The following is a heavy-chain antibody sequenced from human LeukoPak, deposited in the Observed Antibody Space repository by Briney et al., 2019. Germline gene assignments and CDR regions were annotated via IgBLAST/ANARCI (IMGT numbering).Heavy chain of an antibody. CDR3: ARVVPYYYYYGMDV. CDR1: GASVSSGSYY. D-gene: IGHD2-2*01. J-gene: IGHJ6*02. Sequence: NTSETLSLTCTVSGASVSSGSYYWSWIRQPPGKGLEWFGYIYYSGSTNYNPSLESPVTISVDTSKYQFSLKLSSVTAADTAVYYCARVVPYYYYYGMDVWGQGTTVTVSS. V-gene: IGHV4-61*01. CDR2: IYYSGST.